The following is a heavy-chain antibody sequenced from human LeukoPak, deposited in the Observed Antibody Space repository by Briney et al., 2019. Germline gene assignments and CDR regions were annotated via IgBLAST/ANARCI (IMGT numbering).Heavy chain of an antibody. Sequence: PGGSLRLSCAASGFTFTSYAMSWVRQAPGKGLEWVSTISGSSGSTYYADSVKGRFTISRDNSMNTLYLQMNSLRAEDTAVYYCAKGVLVGGTPYYFDSWGQGTLVTVSS. CDR2: ISGSSGST. J-gene: IGHJ4*02. CDR3: AKGVLVGGTPYYFDS. D-gene: IGHD1-26*01. CDR1: GFTFTSYA. V-gene: IGHV3-23*01.